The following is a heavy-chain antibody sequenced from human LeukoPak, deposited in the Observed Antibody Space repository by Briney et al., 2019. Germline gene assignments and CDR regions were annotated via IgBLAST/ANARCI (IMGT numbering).Heavy chain of an antibody. Sequence: HPGGSLRLSCAASGFTFTSHAMSWVRQAPGKGLEWVLGSTHYADSVKGRFTISRDNSKNTLYLQMNSLRAEDTAVYYCATHLWDYYDSSGDAFDIWGQGTMVTVSS. V-gene: IGHV3-23D*01. CDR1: GFTFTSHA. D-gene: IGHD3-22*01. CDR3: ATHLWDYYDSSGDAFDI. CDR2: ST. J-gene: IGHJ3*02.